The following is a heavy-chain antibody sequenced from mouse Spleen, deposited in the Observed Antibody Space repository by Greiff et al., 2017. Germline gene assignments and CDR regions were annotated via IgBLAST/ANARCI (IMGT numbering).Heavy chain of an antibody. D-gene: IGHD1-1*01. CDR2: IYPGDGDT. V-gene: IGHV1-80*01. J-gene: IGHJ2*01. CDR3: ARWILRSSFDY. Sequence: VQLQQSGAELVKPGASVKISCKASGYAFSSYWMNWVKQRPGKGLEWIGQIYPGDGDTNYNGKFKGKATLTADKSSSTAYMQLSSLTSEDSAVYFCARWILRSSFDYWGQGTTLTVSS. CDR1: GYAFSSYW.